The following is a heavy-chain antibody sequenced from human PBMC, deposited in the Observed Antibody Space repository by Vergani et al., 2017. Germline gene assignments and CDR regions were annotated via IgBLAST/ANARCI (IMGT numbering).Heavy chain of an antibody. CDR2: IIPIFGTA. V-gene: IGHV1-69*01. D-gene: IGHD2-15*01. J-gene: IGHJ6*03. Sequence: QVQLVQSGAEVKKPGSSVKVSCKASGGTFSSYAISWVRQAPGQGLEWMGGIIPIFGTANYAQKFQGRVTITADESTSTAYMELSSLRSEDTAVYYCARDLGYCSGGSCYRYMDVWGKGTTVTVSS. CDR3: ARDLGYCSGGSCYRYMDV. CDR1: GGTFSSYA.